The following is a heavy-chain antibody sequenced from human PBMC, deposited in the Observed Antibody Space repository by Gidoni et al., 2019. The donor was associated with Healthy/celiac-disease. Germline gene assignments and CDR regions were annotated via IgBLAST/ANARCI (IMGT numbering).Heavy chain of an antibody. CDR1: GGSIGSSSYY. CDR2: IYYSGST. Sequence: QLQLQESGPGRVKPSETLSLTCTVSGGSIGSSSYYWGWIRQPPGKGLEWIGSIYYSGSTYYNPSLQSRVTISVDTSKNQFSLKLSSVTAADTAVYYCARLKLLYYYYYLDVWGKGTTVTVSS. V-gene: IGHV4-39*01. CDR3: ARLKLLYYYYYLDV. J-gene: IGHJ6*03. D-gene: IGHD1-7*01.